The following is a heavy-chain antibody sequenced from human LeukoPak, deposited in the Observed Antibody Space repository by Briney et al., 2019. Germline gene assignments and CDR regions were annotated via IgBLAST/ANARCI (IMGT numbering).Heavy chain of an antibody. CDR2: IYHSGST. J-gene: IGHJ5*02. CDR3: ARGLVATMGGNWFDP. Sequence: SETLSLTCTVSGYSISSGYYWGWIRQPPGKGLEWIGSIYHSGSTYYNPSLKSRVTISVDTSKNQFSLKLSSVTAADTAVYYCARGLVATMGGNWFDPWGQGTLVTVSS. D-gene: IGHD5-12*01. V-gene: IGHV4-38-2*02. CDR1: GYSISSGYY.